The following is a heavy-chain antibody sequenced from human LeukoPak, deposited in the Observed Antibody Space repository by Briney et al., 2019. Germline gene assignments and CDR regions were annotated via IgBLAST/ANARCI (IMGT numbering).Heavy chain of an antibody. V-gene: IGHV4-4*07. CDR3: GIETSSDAFDI. Sequence: SQSLSLTCPVTGGSIGSYYWSWVRHPGGKVMEWIGRIYTSGSTYYNPALKSRVTMSVDTYKNQFSLKLSSVTAADTAVYCCGIETSSDAFDIWGQGTMVTVSS. J-gene: IGHJ3*02. CDR1: GGSIGSYY. D-gene: IGHD2/OR15-2a*01. CDR2: IYTSGST.